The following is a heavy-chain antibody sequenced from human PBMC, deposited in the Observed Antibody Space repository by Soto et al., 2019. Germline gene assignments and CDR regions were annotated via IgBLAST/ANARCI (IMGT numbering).Heavy chain of an antibody. CDR3: ARFYCHAGRCHSDT. J-gene: IGHJ5*02. Sequence: QVHLVQSGAEVKKPGASVKVSCKASGYTFTGYYVQWVRQAPGQGLEWVGWINPNSGGTNSAQKFQGRVTMTRDTSITTAYMELRRLGSDDTAVYYCARFYCHAGRCHSDTWGQGTLVTVSA. V-gene: IGHV1-2*02. CDR1: GYTFTGYY. CDR2: INPNSGGT. D-gene: IGHD2-15*01.